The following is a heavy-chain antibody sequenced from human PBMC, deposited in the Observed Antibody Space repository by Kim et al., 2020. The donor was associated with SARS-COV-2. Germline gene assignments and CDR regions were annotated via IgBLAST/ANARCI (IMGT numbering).Heavy chain of an antibody. CDR1: GFTFSSYW. J-gene: IGHJ3*02. CDR2: INSDGSST. CDR3: ARSYNWNYLAAFDI. D-gene: IGHD1-7*01. Sequence: GGSLRLSCAASGFTFSSYWMHWVRQAPGKGLVWVSRINSDGSSTSYADSVKGRFPISRDNAKNTLYLQMNSLRAEDTAVYYCARSYNWNYLAAFDIWGQGAMVTVSS. V-gene: IGHV3-74*01.